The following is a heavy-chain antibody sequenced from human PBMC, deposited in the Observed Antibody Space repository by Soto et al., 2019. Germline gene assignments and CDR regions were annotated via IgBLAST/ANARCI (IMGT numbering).Heavy chain of an antibody. Sequence: EVQLVESGGGLVIPGGSLRLSCAASGVTFSNVWVTWVRQAPGRGLEWVGRIKSNAYGGTIDYAAPVKGRFTISRDDSRNTVSLQMNSLKTDDTAVYHCTTGLRWFGEFWGQGSRVTVSS. V-gene: IGHV3-15*01. J-gene: IGHJ4*02. CDR1: GVTFSNVW. CDR2: IKSNAYGGTI. CDR3: TTGLRWFGEF. D-gene: IGHD3-10*01.